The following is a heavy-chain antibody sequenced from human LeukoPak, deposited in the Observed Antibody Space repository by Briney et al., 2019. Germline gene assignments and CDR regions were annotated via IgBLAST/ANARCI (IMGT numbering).Heavy chain of an antibody. Sequence: SETLSLTCSVSGGSISSHYWSWIRQPPGKGLEWIGYIYYSGSTNYNPSLKSRVTISVDTSKNQFSLKLSSVTAADTAVYYCARSGYDFYFDYWGQGTLVTVSS. CDR3: ARSGYDFYFDY. CDR2: IYYSGST. J-gene: IGHJ4*02. D-gene: IGHD5-12*01. CDR1: GGSISSHY. V-gene: IGHV4-59*11.